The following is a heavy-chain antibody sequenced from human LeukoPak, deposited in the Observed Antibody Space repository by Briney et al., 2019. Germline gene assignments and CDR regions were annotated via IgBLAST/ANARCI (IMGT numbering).Heavy chain of an antibody. CDR3: AKPNYYGSGSFVFVSARASHFDY. CDR2: ITSSSSYI. V-gene: IGHV3-21*04. D-gene: IGHD3-10*01. Sequence: PGGSLRLSCAASGFTFSSYSMNWVRQAPGKGLEWVSSITSSSSYIYYADSVKGRFTISRDNSKNTVYLQMNSLRAEDTAVYYCAKPNYYGSGSFVFVSARASHFDYWGQGTLVTVSS. J-gene: IGHJ4*02. CDR1: GFTFSSYS.